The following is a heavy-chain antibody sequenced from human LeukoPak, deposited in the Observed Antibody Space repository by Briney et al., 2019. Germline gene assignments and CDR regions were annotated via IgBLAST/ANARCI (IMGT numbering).Heavy chain of an antibody. Sequence: SETLSLTCAVYGGSFSGYYWSWIRQPPGKGLEWIGEINHSGSTNCNPSLKSRVTISVDTSKNQFSLKPSSVTATDTAVYYCARGRQLPTSNWFDPWGQGTLVTVSS. V-gene: IGHV4-34*01. CDR1: GGSFSGYY. D-gene: IGHD6-6*01. J-gene: IGHJ5*02. CDR2: INHSGST. CDR3: ARGRQLPTSNWFDP.